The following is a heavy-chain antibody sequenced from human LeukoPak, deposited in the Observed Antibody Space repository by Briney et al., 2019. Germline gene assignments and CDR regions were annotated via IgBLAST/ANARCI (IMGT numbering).Heavy chain of an antibody. CDR1: GGXISPYY. CDR2: ILYSGTTT. CDR3: ARVGDWNDLVY. Sequence: PSETLSLTCTVSGGXISPYYCSWIRQTPGKGLEWIGYILYSGTTTNYNPSLKSRVTISVYTSKNQFSLKLSSVTAADTAVYYCARVGDWNDLVYWGQGTLVTVSS. J-gene: IGHJ4*02. D-gene: IGHD1-1*01. V-gene: IGHV4-59*01.